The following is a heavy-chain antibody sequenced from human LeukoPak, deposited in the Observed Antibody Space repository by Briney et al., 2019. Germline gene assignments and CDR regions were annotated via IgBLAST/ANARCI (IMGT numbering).Heavy chain of an antibody. CDR3: GRDRPRLDIGSFDI. Sequence: SETLSLTCTVSRASINNNHWIWIRQPAGKGLEWIRRIYPSGSNNYKPALKSRLTMSLDTSRNQFSLMVTPMTAAATVVYCWGRDRPRLDIGSFDIWGQGTMVTVSS. V-gene: IGHV4-4*07. J-gene: IGHJ3*02. CDR1: RASINNNH. CDR2: IYPSGSN. D-gene: IGHD2-15*01.